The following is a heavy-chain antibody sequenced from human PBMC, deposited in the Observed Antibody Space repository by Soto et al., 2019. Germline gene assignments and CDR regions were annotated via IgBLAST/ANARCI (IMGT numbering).Heavy chain of an antibody. D-gene: IGHD6-19*01. J-gene: IGHJ4*02. CDR3: ARAEGGWYTSMLDF. Sequence: QVPLVQSGVEVKKPGASVKVSCKASGYPFTSYGVSWVRQAPGQGLEWMGWINTYNGNTNYLQKFQGRITLTTDTSTNTAYMELRSLSSDDTAVYFCARAEGGWYTSMLDFWGQGTLVTVSS. V-gene: IGHV1-18*04. CDR2: INTYNGNT. CDR1: GYPFTSYG.